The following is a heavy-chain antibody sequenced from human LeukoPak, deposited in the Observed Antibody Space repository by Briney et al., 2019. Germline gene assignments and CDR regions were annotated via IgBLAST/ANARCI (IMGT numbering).Heavy chain of an antibody. Sequence: PGRSLRLSCAASGFTFSSYGMHWVRQAPGKGLEWVAVISYDGSNKYYADSVKGRFTISRDNSKNTLYLQMSSLRAEDTAVYCCAKGPLPYSGSYLDYWGQGTLVTVSS. CDR3: AKGPLPYSGSYLDY. CDR2: ISYDGSNK. V-gene: IGHV3-30*18. CDR1: GFTFSSYG. J-gene: IGHJ4*02. D-gene: IGHD1-26*01.